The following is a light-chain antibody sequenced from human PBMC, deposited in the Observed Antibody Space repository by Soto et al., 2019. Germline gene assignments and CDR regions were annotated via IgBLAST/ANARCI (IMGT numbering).Light chain of an antibody. CDR3: QQHYNTPRT. CDR1: QSVGSS. J-gene: IGKJ1*01. CDR2: GTS. V-gene: IGKV3-15*01. Sequence: EIVMTQSPATLSVSPGERATLSCRASQSVGSSLAWYQQKPGQAPRLLLYGTSTRATGIPARFSGSGSATHFTLTISSLQPEDFATYYCQQHYNTPRTFGQGTKVDIK.